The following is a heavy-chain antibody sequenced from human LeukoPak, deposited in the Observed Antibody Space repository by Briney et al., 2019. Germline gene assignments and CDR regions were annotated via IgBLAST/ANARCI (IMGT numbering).Heavy chain of an antibody. D-gene: IGHD3-10*01. CDR1: GFSLSTSGMC. Sequence: SGPTLVNPTQTLTLTCTFSGFSLSTSGMCVSWIRQPPGKAPEWLALIDWDDDKHYSTSLKTRLTVSKDTSKKQVVQTMTNMDPVDTGTYYCARIFTTKLQFGSGGSGSYPFDYWGQGTLVTVSS. J-gene: IGHJ4*02. CDR3: ARIFTTKLQFGSGGSGSYPFDY. V-gene: IGHV2-70*01. CDR2: IDWDDDK.